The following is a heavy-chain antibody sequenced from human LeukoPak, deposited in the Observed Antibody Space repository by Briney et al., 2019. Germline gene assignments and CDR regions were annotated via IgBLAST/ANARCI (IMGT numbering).Heavy chain of an antibody. J-gene: IGHJ3*02. Sequence: PGGSLRLSCAVSGFTFDDYAMHWVRQAPGKGLEWVSGISWNSGSIGYADSVRGRFTISRDNAKNSLYLQMNSLRAEDTAVYYCAKKNGYNPVWSAFDIWGQGTMVTVSS. CDR2: ISWNSGSI. CDR3: AKKNGYNPVWSAFDI. CDR1: GFTFDDYA. V-gene: IGHV3-9*01. D-gene: IGHD5-24*01.